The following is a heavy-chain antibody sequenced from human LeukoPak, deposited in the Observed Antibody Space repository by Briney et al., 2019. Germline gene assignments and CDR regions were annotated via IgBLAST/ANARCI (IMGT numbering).Heavy chain of an antibody. Sequence: PGGSLRLSCAASGFTFDDYGMSWVRQAPGKGLEWVSGINWNGGSTGYADSVKGRFTISRDNAKNSLYLQMNSLRVEDTAVYYCARDGYSSGWYARSDAFDIWGQGTMVTVSP. V-gene: IGHV3-20*04. CDR2: INWNGGST. D-gene: IGHD6-19*01. CDR3: ARDGYSSGWYARSDAFDI. CDR1: GFTFDDYG. J-gene: IGHJ3*02.